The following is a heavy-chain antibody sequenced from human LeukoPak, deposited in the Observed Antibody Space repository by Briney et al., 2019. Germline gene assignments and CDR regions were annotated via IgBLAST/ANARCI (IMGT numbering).Heavy chain of an antibody. CDR1: GYTFTGYY. Sequence: ASVKGSCKASGYTFTGYYMHWVRQAPGQGLEWMGRINPNNGGTNYAQKFQGRVTMTGDTSISTAYMELSSLRSDDTAVYYCTRESGSYHGNDYWGQGTLVTVSS. J-gene: IGHJ4*02. CDR3: TRESGSYHGNDY. D-gene: IGHD1-26*01. CDR2: INPNNGGT. V-gene: IGHV1-2*06.